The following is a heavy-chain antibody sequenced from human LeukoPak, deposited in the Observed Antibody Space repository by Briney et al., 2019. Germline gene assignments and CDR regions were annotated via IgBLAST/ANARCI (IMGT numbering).Heavy chain of an antibody. Sequence: GSLRLSCAASGFTVSSNYMSWVRQAPGKGLEWVSVIYSGGSTYYADSVKGRFTISRDNAKNSLYLQMNSLRAEDTAVYYCARDADSSSWSMYYYYGMDVWGQGTTVTVSS. V-gene: IGHV3-53*01. J-gene: IGHJ6*02. CDR2: IYSGGST. CDR3: ARDADSSSWSMYYYYGMDV. D-gene: IGHD6-13*01. CDR1: GFTVSSNY.